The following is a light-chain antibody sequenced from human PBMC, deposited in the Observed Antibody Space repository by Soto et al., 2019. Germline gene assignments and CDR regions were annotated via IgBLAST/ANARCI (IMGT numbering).Light chain of an antibody. J-gene: IGKJ4*01. CDR1: QSVGSS. CDR2: DAS. CDR3: QQRSNWPLT. Sequence: EIVLTQSPVTLSLSPGERVTVSCRASQSVGSSLAWYQQKPGQAPRLLIYDASNRATGIPARFSGSGSGTDFSLTISSLEPEDFAVYYCQQRSNWPLTFGGGTKVEIK. V-gene: IGKV3-11*01.